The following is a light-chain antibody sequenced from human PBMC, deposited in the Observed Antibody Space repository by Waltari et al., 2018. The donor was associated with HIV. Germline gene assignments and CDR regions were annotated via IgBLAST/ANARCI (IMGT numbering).Light chain of an antibody. CDR3: AAWDDSLNGVV. CDR2: NNK. CDR1: NSNIGSNT. Sequence: QSVLTQPPSASGTPGQRVTISCSGSNSNIGSNTVNWYQQLPGTAPKLLIYNNKQRPSGVPDRISGSKSGTSASLAISWLQSEDEADYYCAAWDDSLNGVVFGGGTKLTVL. V-gene: IGLV1-44*01. J-gene: IGLJ2*01.